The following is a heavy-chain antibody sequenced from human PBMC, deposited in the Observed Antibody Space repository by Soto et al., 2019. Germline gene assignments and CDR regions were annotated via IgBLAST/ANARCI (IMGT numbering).Heavy chain of an antibody. CDR3: ARDHGYNWNYAQKWFDP. CDR1: GFTFSSYS. V-gene: IGHV3-48*02. D-gene: IGHD1-7*01. J-gene: IGHJ5*02. Sequence: AGGSLRLSCAASGFTFSSYSMNWVRQAPGKGLEWVSYISSSSSTIYYADSVKGRFTISRDNAKNSLYLQMNSLRDEDTAVYYCARDHGYNWNYAQKWFDPWGQGTLVTVSS. CDR2: ISSSSSTI.